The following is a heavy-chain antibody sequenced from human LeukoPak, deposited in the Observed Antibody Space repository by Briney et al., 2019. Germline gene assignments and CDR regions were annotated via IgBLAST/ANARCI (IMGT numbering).Heavy chain of an antibody. J-gene: IGHJ4*02. Sequence: SETLSLTCTVSGYSISSGYYWGWIRQPPGEGLEWIGSIYHSGSTYYNPSLKSRVTISVDTSKNQFSLKLSSVTAADTAVYYCARTSSGWYLGTNFDYWGQGTLVTVSS. CDR3: ARTSSGWYLGTNFDY. CDR2: IYHSGST. D-gene: IGHD6-19*01. V-gene: IGHV4-38-2*02. CDR1: GYSISSGYY.